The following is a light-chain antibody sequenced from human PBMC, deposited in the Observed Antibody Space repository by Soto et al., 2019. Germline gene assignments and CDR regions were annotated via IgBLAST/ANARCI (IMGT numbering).Light chain of an antibody. CDR1: NSDVGGYNY. V-gene: IGLV2-14*01. Sequence: QSALTQPASVSGSPGQSITISCTGTNSDVGGYNYVSWYQQHPGKAPKLMIYDVSDRPSGVSNRFSGSKSGNTASLTISRLLAEDEADYYCSSFTSISTHVFGTGTKMTVL. CDR3: SSFTSISTHV. CDR2: DVS. J-gene: IGLJ1*01.